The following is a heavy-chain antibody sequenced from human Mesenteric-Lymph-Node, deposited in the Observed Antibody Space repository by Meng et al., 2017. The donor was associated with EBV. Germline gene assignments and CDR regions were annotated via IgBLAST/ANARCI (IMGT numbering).Heavy chain of an antibody. D-gene: IGHD2-2*02. CDR1: SDSSIGSTR. CDR3: ARVDYTKALPFDY. J-gene: IGHJ4*02. Sequence: LARPAATTCLIFSDSSIGSTRWTWFRQPPGKGREWIGEVYHSGPTDYNPSLKSRVTTSVDKSKNQFSLKLASVTAADTAVYSCARVDYTKALPFDYWGRGTLVTVSS. V-gene: IGHV4-4*01. CDR2: VYHSGPT.